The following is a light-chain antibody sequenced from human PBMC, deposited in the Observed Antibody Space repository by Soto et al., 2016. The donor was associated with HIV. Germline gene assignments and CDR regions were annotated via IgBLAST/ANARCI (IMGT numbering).Light chain of an antibody. CDR3: QAWDTNTYV. J-gene: IGLJ1*01. CDR2: QDK. CDR1: NLGKKY. Sequence: SFDLNQPPSVSVSPGQTASITCSADNLGKKYISWYQQKPGQSPVLVIYQDKQRPSGIPERFSGSNSGNTATLTISGTQAMDEADYYCQAWDTNTYVFGPGTKVTVL. V-gene: IGLV3-1*01.